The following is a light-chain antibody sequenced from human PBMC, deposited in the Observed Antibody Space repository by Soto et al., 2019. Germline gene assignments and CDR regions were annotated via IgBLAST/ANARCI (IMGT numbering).Light chain of an antibody. CDR1: QSVSSY. CDR3: QHRSIWPVS. J-gene: IGKJ5*01. CDR2: DAS. V-gene: IGKV3-11*01. Sequence: EIVLTQSPATLSLSPGERATLSCRASQSVSSYLAWYQQKPGQAPRPLIFDASNRATGIPARFSGSGSGTDFTLTISSLEPEDFAVYYCQHRSIWPVSFGQGTRLEIK.